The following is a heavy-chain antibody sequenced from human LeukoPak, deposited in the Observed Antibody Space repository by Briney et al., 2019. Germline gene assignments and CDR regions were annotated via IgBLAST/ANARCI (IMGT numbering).Heavy chain of an antibody. CDR2: IYYSGST. J-gene: IGHJ4*02. CDR3: ARGGDSSGWYAVDY. V-gene: IGHV4-61*01. D-gene: IGHD6-19*01. CDR1: GYSISSGYY. Sequence: PSETLSLTCTVSGYSISSGYYWSWIRQPPGKGLEWIGYIYYSGSTNYNPSLKSRVTISVDTSKNQFSLKLSSVTAADTAVYYCARGGDSSGWYAVDYWGQGTLVTVSS.